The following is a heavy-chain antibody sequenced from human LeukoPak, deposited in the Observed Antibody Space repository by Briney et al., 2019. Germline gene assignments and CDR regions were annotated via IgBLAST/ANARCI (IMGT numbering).Heavy chain of an antibody. CDR1: GGSISSSNW. CDR2: IYHSGST. CDR3: ASIDILTGYYFDY. J-gene: IGHJ4*02. V-gene: IGHV4-4*02. D-gene: IGHD3-9*01. Sequence: SETLSFTCAVSGGSISSSNWWSWVRQPPGKGLEWIGEIYHSGSTNYNPSLKSRVTISVDKSKNQFSLKLSSVTAADTAVYYCASIDILTGYYFDYWGQGTLVTVSS.